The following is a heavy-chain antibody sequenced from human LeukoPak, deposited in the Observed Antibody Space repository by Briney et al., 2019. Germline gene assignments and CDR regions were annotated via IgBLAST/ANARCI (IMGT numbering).Heavy chain of an antibody. CDR1: GGSISSGDYY. Sequence: SETLSLTCTVSGGSISSGDYYWSWIRQPPGKELEWIGSIYYSGSTYYNPSLKSRVTISVDTSKNQFSLKLSSVTAADTAVYYCLGYCSSTSCSEHFQHWGQGTLVTVSS. J-gene: IGHJ1*01. V-gene: IGHV4-39*01. D-gene: IGHD2-2*01. CDR2: IYYSGST. CDR3: LGYCSSTSCSEHFQH.